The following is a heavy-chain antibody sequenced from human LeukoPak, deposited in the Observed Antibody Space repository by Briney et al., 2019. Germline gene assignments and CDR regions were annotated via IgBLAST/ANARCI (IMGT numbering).Heavy chain of an antibody. CDR1: GFTFSSSA. CDR3: ASWVGAFFDY. CDR2: IVVGTGNT. J-gene: IGHJ4*02. V-gene: IGHV1-58*02. Sequence: ASVKVSCKASGFTFSSSAIQWVRQSRGQRLEWIGWIVVGTGNTNYAQKLQERVTITRDMSTSTAYMELSSLRSEDTAVYYCASWVGAFFDYWGQGTLVTVSS. D-gene: IGHD1-26*01.